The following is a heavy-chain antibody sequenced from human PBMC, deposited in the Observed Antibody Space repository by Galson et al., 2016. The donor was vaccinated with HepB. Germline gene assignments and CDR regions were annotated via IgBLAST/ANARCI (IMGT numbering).Heavy chain of an antibody. CDR3: ARDIAAADLDY. CDR1: GYTFTTYY. CDR2: INPSVGTT. Sequence: SVKVSCKASGYTFTTYYMHWVRQAPGQGLEWMGIINPSVGTTTYAQKFQGRVTMTRDTSTSTVYMELSSLRSEDTAVYYCARDIAAADLDYWGQGTLVTVSA. D-gene: IGHD6-13*01. J-gene: IGHJ4*02. V-gene: IGHV1-46*03.